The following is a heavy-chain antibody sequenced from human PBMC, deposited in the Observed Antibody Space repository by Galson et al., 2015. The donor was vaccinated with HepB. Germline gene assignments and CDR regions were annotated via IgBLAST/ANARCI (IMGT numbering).Heavy chain of an antibody. CDR3: ARDRRINAFDI. D-gene: IGHD5-24*01. V-gene: IGHV3-21*01. Sequence: SLRLSCAASGFTFSSYSMNWVRQAPGKGLEWVSSISSSSSYIYYADSVKGRFTISRDNAKNSLYLQMNSLRAEDTAVYYCARDRRINAFDIWGQGTMVTVSS. CDR1: GFTFSSYS. CDR2: ISSSSSYI. J-gene: IGHJ3*02.